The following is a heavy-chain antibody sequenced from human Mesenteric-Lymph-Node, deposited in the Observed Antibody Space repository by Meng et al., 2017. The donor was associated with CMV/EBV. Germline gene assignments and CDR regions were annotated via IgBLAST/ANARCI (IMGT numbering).Heavy chain of an antibody. Sequence: GGSLRLSCKGSGYSFTNYWIGWVRQAPGKGLEWVANIKQDGSEKYYVDSVEGRFTISRDNAKNSLYLQMNSLRAEDTAVYYCARKTMTTVTTRRLYYFDYWGQGTLVTVSS. CDR1: GYSFTNYW. V-gene: IGHV3-7*01. J-gene: IGHJ4*02. CDR3: ARKTMTTVTTRRLYYFDY. CDR2: IKQDGSEK. D-gene: IGHD4-11*01.